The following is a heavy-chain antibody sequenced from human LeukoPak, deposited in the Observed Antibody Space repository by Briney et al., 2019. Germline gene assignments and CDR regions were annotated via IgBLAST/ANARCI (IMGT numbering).Heavy chain of an antibody. Sequence: ASVKVSCKASGYTFTGYYMHWVRRAPGQGLEWMGWINPNSGGTNYAQKFQGRVTMTRDTSISTAYMELSRLRSDDTAVYYCAVGAIFGVVIIPPDYWGQGTLVTVSS. V-gene: IGHV1-2*02. CDR3: AVGAIFGVVIIPPDY. D-gene: IGHD3-3*01. J-gene: IGHJ4*02. CDR2: INPNSGGT. CDR1: GYTFTGYY.